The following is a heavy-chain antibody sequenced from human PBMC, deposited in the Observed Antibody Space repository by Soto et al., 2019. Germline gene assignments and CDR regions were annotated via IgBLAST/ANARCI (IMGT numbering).Heavy chain of an antibody. CDR3: AGSGYGDFPLDI. D-gene: IGHD4-17*01. CDR2: IVVGSGNT. CDR1: GVTFTSSS. V-gene: IGHV1-58*02. J-gene: IGHJ3*02. Sequence: VEVSWKAPGVTFTSSSMQSVRHDRGQSLEWIGWIVVGSGNTNYAQKFQERVTITRDMSTSTAYMELSSLRSEVTAVYYCAGSGYGDFPLDIWGQGTIVTGSS.